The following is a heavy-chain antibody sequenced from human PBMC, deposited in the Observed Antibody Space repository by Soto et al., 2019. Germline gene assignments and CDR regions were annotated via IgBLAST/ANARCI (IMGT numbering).Heavy chain of an antibody. V-gene: IGHV2-5*02. CDR2: IYWDDDK. CDR1: GFSLSTSGVG. CDR3: AHRTTGSTFFDY. Sequence: QITLKESSPTLVKPTQTLTLTCTFSGFSLSTSGVGVGWIRQPPGKALEWLALIYWDDDKSYSPSLTSRLTITKDTSPNQVVLTMTNMDPVDTATYYCAHRTTGSTFFDYWGQGTLVTVSS. D-gene: IGHD1-1*01. J-gene: IGHJ4*02.